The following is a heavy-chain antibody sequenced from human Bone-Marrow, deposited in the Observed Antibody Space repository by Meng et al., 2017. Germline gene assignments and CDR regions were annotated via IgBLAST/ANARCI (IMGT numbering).Heavy chain of an antibody. CDR1: GYSFTTYW. Sequence: GESLKISCKGSGYSFTTYWVGWVRQMPGKGLEWMGIIYPGDSDTRYSPSVRGQITISADRTTRTAYLQWNSLKASDTAIYFCARAPSGVSNPYHFDSWGQGTQVTVSS. V-gene: IGHV5-51*01. J-gene: IGHJ4*02. D-gene: IGHD1-14*01. CDR3: ARAPSGVSNPYHFDS. CDR2: IYPGDSDT.